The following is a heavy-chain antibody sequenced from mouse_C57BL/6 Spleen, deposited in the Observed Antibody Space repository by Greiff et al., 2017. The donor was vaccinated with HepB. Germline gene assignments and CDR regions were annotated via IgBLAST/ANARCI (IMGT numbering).Heavy chain of an antibody. CDR2: IDPSDSYT. D-gene: IGHD4-1*01. CDR1: GYTFTSYW. Sequence: VQLQQSGAELVKPGASVKLSCKASGYTFTSYWMQWVKQRPGQGLEWIGEIDPSDSYTNYNQKFKGKATLTVDTSSSTAYMQLSSLTSEDSAVYYCARSNWDVRYFDVWGTGTTVTVSS. V-gene: IGHV1-50*01. J-gene: IGHJ1*03. CDR3: ARSNWDVRYFDV.